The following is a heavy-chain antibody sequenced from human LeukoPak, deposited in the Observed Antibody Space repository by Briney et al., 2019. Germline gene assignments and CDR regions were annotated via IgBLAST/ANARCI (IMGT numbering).Heavy chain of an antibody. V-gene: IGHV1-18*04. CDR2: ISAYNGNK. J-gene: IGHJ6*04. CDR3: ARVDRLLWFGEFYGMDV. CDR1: GYTFTSYG. D-gene: IGHD3-10*01. Sequence: ASVKVSCKASGYTFTSYGIRWVRQAPGQGGEGMGWISAYNGNKNYAQKLQGRVTMTTDTSTSTAYMELRSLRSDDTAVYYCARVDRLLWFGEFYGMDVWGKGTTVTVSS.